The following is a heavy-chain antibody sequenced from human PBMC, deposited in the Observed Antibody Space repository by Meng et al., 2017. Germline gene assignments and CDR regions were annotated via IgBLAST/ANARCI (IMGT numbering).Heavy chain of an antibody. D-gene: IGHD6-13*01. Sequence: HVQLVQAGAEVKEPGASVKVSCKPSGYNFPDYYIHCVRQAPGQGLEWMGRIDPKNGDTHYAQKFQGRVTMTGDTSISTAYMDLSGLRSDDTAVYYCARDEDISAAGKLFGDYWGQGTLVTVSS. J-gene: IGHJ4*02. CDR2: IDPKNGDT. V-gene: IGHV1-2*06. CDR1: GYNFPDYY. CDR3: ARDEDISAAGKLFGDY.